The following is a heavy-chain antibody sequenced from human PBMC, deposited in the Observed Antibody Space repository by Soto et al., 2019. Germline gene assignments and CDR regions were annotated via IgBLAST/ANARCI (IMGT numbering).Heavy chain of an antibody. CDR1: GGSISGYF. D-gene: IGHD1-26*01. V-gene: IGHV4-59*08. Sequence: QVQLQESGPGLVKPSETLSLTCTVSGGSISGYFWSWIRQPPGKGLEWIGIIHYSGSTDYNPSLQRRVTIAVDTSKNQLSLKLSSVSAADAAVYYCARKGASGSYSNWGQGTLVTVSS. CDR3: ARKGASGSYSN. CDR2: IHYSGST. J-gene: IGHJ4*02.